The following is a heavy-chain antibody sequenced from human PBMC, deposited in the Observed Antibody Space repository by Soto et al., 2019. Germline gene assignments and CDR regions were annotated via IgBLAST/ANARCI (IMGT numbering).Heavy chain of an antibody. CDR1: GYTFNNYY. CDR3: TRDLYYYDSSYSTPSDY. J-gene: IGHJ4*02. V-gene: IGHV1-46*02. Sequence: QVHLVQSGAEVKKPGASVKVSCKASGYTFNNYYMHWVRQAPGQGLEWMGKINPSGGSTSYAQKFQGRITRSRDTSTSTGYLELSSLRSEDTAVYYCTRDLYYYDSSYSTPSDYWGQGTLVTVSS. D-gene: IGHD3-22*01. CDR2: INPSGGST.